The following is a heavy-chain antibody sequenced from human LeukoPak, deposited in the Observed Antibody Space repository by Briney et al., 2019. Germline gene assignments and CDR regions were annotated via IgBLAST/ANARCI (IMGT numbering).Heavy chain of an antibody. D-gene: IGHD1-1*01. Sequence: PSETLSLTCSVSGGSISNYYWTWIRQPPGKGLEWIGYIYYSGNTNYNPSLKSRVTISLDTSKNQLSLKLTSVTAADTGVYYCARCSRGTSVGMDVWGQGTTVTVSS. J-gene: IGHJ6*02. CDR3: ARCSRGTSVGMDV. V-gene: IGHV4-59*08. CDR1: GGSISNYY. CDR2: IYYSGNT.